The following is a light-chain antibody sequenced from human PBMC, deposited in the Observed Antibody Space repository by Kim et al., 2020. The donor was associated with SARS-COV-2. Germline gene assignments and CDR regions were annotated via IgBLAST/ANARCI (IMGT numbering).Light chain of an antibody. CDR3: QQYNNWPLYT. CDR1: QSVSSN. CDR2: GAS. V-gene: IGKV3-15*01. Sequence: VSPGERATLCCRASQSVSSNLAWYQQKPGQAPRLLIYGASTRATGIPARFSGSGSGTEFTLTISSLQSEDFAVYYCQQYNNWPLYTFGQGTKLEI. J-gene: IGKJ2*01.